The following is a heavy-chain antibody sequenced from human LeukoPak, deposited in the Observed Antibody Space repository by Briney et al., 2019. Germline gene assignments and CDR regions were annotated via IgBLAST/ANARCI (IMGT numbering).Heavy chain of an antibody. CDR1: GFTFSSYA. V-gene: IGHV3-23*01. D-gene: IGHD3-3*01. CDR3: AKTSLSDPSGHYYYMDV. Sequence: GGSLRLSCAASGFTFSSYAMSWVRQAPGKGLEWVSTISGSGGATYYADSVKGRFTISRDNSQNTVSLQLNNLRIEDTALYYCAKTSLSDPSGHYYYMDVWGKGTTVTVSS. J-gene: IGHJ6*03. CDR2: ISGSGGAT.